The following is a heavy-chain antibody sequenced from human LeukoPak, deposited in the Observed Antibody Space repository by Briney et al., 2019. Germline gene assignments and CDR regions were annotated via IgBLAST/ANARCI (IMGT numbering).Heavy chain of an antibody. D-gene: IGHD2-15*01. V-gene: IGHV4-34*01. CDR1: GGSFSGYY. CDR3: ASSSAYCSGGSCYPTADY. J-gene: IGHJ4*02. Sequence: PSETLSLTCAVYGGSFSGYYWSWIRQPPGKGLEWIGEINHSGSTNYNPSLKSRVTISVDTSKNQFSLKLSSVTAADTAVYYCASSSAYCSGGSCYPTADYWGQGTLVTVSS. CDR2: INHSGST.